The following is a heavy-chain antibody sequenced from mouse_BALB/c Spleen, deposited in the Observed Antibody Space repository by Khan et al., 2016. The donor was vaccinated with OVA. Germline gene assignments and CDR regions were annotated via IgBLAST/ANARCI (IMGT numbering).Heavy chain of an antibody. J-gene: IGHJ3*01. CDR3: ARSGYFAWFDY. Sequence: IQLVQSGAELVRPGALVKLSCKASGFNIKDYYIHWVTQRPEQGLEWIGWIDPENGKTIYDPKFQGKASITTDTSSNTAYLQLSSLTSEDTAVYDCARSGYFAWFDYWGQGTLVTVSA. V-gene: IGHV14-1*02. CDR2: IDPENGKT. CDR1: GFNIKDYY.